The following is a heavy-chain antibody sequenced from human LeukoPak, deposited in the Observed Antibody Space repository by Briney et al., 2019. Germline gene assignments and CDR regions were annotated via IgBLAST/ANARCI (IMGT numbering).Heavy chain of an antibody. CDR1: GFTVSSNY. D-gene: IGHD6-6*01. Sequence: GGSLRLSCAASGFTVSSNYMSWVRQAPGKGLEWVSVIYSGGSTYYADSVKGRFTISSDNSKNTLYLQMNSLRAEDTAVYYCAREYTGYFDYWGQGTLVTVSS. J-gene: IGHJ4*02. CDR2: IYSGGST. V-gene: IGHV3-66*02. CDR3: AREYTGYFDY.